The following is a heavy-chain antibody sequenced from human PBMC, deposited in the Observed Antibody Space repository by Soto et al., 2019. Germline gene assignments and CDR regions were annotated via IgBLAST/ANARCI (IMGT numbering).Heavy chain of an antibody. Sequence: GGSLRLSCAASGFTFSSYGMHWVRQAPGKGLEWVAVIWYDGSNKYYADSVKGRFTISRDNSKNTLYLQMNSLRAEDTAVYYRARDRGRYYYDSGSYSYYYYGMDVWGQGTTVTVSS. CDR3: ARDRGRYYYDSGSYSYYYYGMDV. CDR2: IWYDGSNK. CDR1: GFTFSSYG. J-gene: IGHJ6*02. V-gene: IGHV3-33*01. D-gene: IGHD3-10*01.